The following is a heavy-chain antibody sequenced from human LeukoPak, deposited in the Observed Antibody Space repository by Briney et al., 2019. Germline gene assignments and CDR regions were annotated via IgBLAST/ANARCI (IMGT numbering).Heavy chain of an antibody. Sequence: GGSLRLSCAASGFTFSNYWMSWVRQAPGKGLEWVANIKEDGSEKYYVDSVKGRFTISRDNSKNTLYLQMDSLRAEDTAVYYCARMTGSSADYWGQGTLVTVSS. CDR2: IKEDGSEK. D-gene: IGHD1-26*01. V-gene: IGHV3-7*01. J-gene: IGHJ4*02. CDR1: GFTFSNYW. CDR3: ARMTGSSADY.